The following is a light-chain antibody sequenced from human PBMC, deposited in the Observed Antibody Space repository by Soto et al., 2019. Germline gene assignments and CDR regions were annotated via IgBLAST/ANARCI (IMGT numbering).Light chain of an antibody. J-gene: IGLJ2*01. CDR2: HVS. CDR3: SSYTSGVSVI. Sequence: QSVLTQPASVSGSPGQSITISCTATTSDVGDYNYVSWYQQYPGKAPKPIIYHVSNRPSGVSNRFSGSKSGDTASLTISGLQAEDEADYYCSSYTSGVSVIFGGGTKLTVL. V-gene: IGLV2-14*01. CDR1: TSDVGDYNY.